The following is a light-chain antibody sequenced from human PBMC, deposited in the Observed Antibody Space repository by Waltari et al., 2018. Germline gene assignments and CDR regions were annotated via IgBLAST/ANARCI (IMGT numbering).Light chain of an antibody. Sequence: EIVLTQSPDILSFSPGERATLSCRASQSVGTYLAWYQQRPAQSPRLLIYDASYRATGIPARFSGSGSETDFTLTSSSLQPEEFAVYYCHQRRNWPLTFGGGTRVQI. CDR2: DAS. CDR1: QSVGTY. J-gene: IGKJ4*01. CDR3: HQRRNWPLT. V-gene: IGKV3-11*01.